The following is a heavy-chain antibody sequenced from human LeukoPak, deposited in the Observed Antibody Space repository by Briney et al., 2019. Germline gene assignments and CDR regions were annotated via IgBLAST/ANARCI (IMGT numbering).Heavy chain of an antibody. J-gene: IGHJ4*02. Sequence: PGGSLRLSCAASGFTFSSYSMNWVRQAPGKGLEWVSSISSSSSYIYYADSVKGRFTISRDNAKNSLYLQMNSLRAEDTAVYYCARDGERWLSRAPNYFDYWGQGTLVTVSS. CDR2: ISSSSSYI. CDR3: ARDGERWLSRAPNYFDY. V-gene: IGHV3-21*01. CDR1: GFTFSSYS. D-gene: IGHD5-24*01.